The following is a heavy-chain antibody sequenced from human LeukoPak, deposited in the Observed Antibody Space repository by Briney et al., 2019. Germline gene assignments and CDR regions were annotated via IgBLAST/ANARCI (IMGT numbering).Heavy chain of an antibody. CDR1: GGSFSGYY. V-gene: IGHV4-34*01. Sequence: SETLSLTCAVYGGSFSGYYWSWIRQPPGKGLEWIGEINHSGSTNYNPSLKSRVTISVDTSKNQFSLKLSSVTAADTAVYYCARVLYDSSGYYLWGGHYYYGMDVWGQGTTVAVSS. D-gene: IGHD3-22*01. CDR3: ARVLYDSSGYYLWGGHYYYGMDV. J-gene: IGHJ6*02. CDR2: INHSGST.